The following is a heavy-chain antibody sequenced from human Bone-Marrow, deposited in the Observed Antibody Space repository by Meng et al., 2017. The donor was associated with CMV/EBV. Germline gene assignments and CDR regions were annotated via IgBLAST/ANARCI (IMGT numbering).Heavy chain of an antibody. CDR1: GFTFSSYW. Sequence: GESLKISCAASGFTFSSYWMSWVRQAPGKGLEWVANIKQDGSEKYYVDSVKSRFTISRDNAKNSLYLQMNSLRAEDTAVYYCARDSPPEDIVVVPAAPYGMDVWGQGTTVTVSS. V-gene: IGHV3-7*01. J-gene: IGHJ6*02. CDR2: IKQDGSEK. D-gene: IGHD2-2*01. CDR3: ARDSPPEDIVVVPAAPYGMDV.